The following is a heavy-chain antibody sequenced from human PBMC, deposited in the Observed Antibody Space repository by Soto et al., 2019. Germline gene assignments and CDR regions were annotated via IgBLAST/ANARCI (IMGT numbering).Heavy chain of an antibody. D-gene: IGHD2-2*01. V-gene: IGHV4-31*03. J-gene: IGHJ5*01. CDR2: IYNSGNN. Sequence: QVQLQESGPGLVKPSQTLSLTCTVSCGSISSGGYYWHWIRQHPGKGLERIGYIYNSGNNYYNPSLKKRVAKYIDTSEYQFSLQLTDVTAADTAVYYCAKGECSSTACYEFDSWGQGTLVTVSS. CDR1: CGSISSGGYY. CDR3: AKGECSSTACYEFDS.